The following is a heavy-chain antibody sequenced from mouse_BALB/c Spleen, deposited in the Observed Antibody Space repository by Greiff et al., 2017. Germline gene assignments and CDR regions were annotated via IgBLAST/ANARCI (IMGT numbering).Heavy chain of an antibody. V-gene: IGHV1S29*02. CDR3: ARRITTGAMDY. Sequence: EVKLVESGPELVKPGASVKISCKASGYTFTDYNMHWVKQSHGKSLEWIGYIYPYNGGTGYNQKFKSKATLTVDNSSSTAYMELRSLTSEDSAVYYCARRITTGAMDYWGQGTSVTVSS. D-gene: IGHD2-4*01. CDR2: IYPYNGGT. J-gene: IGHJ4*01. CDR1: GYTFTDYN.